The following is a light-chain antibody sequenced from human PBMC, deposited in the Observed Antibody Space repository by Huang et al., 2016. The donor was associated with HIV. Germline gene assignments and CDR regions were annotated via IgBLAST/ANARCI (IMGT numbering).Light chain of an antibody. J-gene: IGKJ1*01. CDR1: QSLLHSNGYNF. Sequence: DIVMTQSPLSLPVTPGEPASIACRSNQSLLHSNGYNFLDWYLQKPGQSAQLLIYLGSNRASGVPDRFSGSGSGTDFTLKISRVEAEDVGVYYCMQSLQIPWTFGQGTTVEI. CDR3: MQSLQIPWT. CDR2: LGS. V-gene: IGKV2-28*01.